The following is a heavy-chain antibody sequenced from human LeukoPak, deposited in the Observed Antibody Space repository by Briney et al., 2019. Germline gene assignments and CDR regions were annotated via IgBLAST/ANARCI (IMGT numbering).Heavy chain of an antibody. V-gene: IGHV1-69*01. Sequence: SVKVSCKASGGTFSSYAISWVRQAPGQGLEWMGGIIPTFGTANYAQKFQGRVTITADESTSTAYMELSSLRSEDTAVYYCARVGLLIAAFVIWGQGTMVTVSS. CDR2: IIPTFGTA. D-gene: IGHD2-21*01. J-gene: IGHJ3*02. CDR3: ARVGLLIAAFVI. CDR1: GGTFSSYA.